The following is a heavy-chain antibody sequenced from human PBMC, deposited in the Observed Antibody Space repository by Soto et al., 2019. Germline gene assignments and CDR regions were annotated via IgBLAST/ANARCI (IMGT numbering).Heavy chain of an antibody. CDR1: GFTLSYYW. V-gene: IGHV3-7*01. Sequence: GGSLRLSCAASGFTLSYYWMSWVRQAPGKGLEWVANIKEDGSEKYYVDSVKGRFTISRDNAQNSVFLQMNGLRAEDTAVYYCAREMAALKYFDSWGQGT. CDR3: AREMAALKYFDS. CDR2: IKEDGSEK. D-gene: IGHD6-6*01. J-gene: IGHJ4*02.